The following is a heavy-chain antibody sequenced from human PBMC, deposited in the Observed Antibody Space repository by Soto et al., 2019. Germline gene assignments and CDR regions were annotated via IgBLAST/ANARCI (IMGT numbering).Heavy chain of an antibody. CDR3: ARDSYYDSSGYPSLDY. J-gene: IGHJ4*02. V-gene: IGHV4-31*03. CDR1: GGSISSGGYY. Sequence: SETLSLTCTVSGGSISSGGYYWSWIRQHPGKGLEWIGYIYYSGSTYYNPSLKSRVTISVDTSKNQFSLKLSSVTAADTAVYYCARDSYYDSSGYPSLDYWGQGTLVTVS. CDR2: IYYSGST. D-gene: IGHD3-22*01.